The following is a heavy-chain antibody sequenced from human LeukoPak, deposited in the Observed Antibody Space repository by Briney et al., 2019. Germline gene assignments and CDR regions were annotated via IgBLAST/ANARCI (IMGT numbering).Heavy chain of an antibody. CDR1: GFTFSSYA. V-gene: IGHV3-23*01. D-gene: IGHD3-22*01. CDR3: AKSQSYYYDSSGYYYFDY. CDR2: ISGSGGST. J-gene: IGHJ4*02. Sequence: GGSLRLSCAASGFTFSSYAMSWVRQAPGKGLEWVSGISGSGGSTYYADSVKGRFTISRDNSKNTLYLQMNSLRAEDTAVYYCAKSQSYYYDSSGYYYFDYWGQGTLVTVSS.